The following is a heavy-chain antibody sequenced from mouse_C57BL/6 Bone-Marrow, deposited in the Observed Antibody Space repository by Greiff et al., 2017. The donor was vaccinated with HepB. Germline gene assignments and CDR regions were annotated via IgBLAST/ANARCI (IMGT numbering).Heavy chain of an antibody. CDR3: TGEGLRRRDYFDY. Sequence: EVKLMESGGGLVQPGGSMKLSCVASGFTFSNYWMNWVRQSPEKGLEWVAQIRLKSDNYATHYAESVKGRFTISRDDSKSSVYLQMNNLRAEDTGIYYCTGEGLRRRDYFDYWGQGTTLTVSS. CDR1: GFTFSNYW. D-gene: IGHD2-4*01. J-gene: IGHJ2*01. CDR2: IRLKSDNYAT. V-gene: IGHV6-3*01.